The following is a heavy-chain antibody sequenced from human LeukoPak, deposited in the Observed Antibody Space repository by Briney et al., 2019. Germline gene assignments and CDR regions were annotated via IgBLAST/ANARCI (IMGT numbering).Heavy chain of an antibody. J-gene: IGHJ4*02. CDR2: INSDGSST. Sequence: PGGSLRLSCAVPGFTFSSYWMHWVRHAPGKGLVWVSRINSDGSSTSYADSVKGRFTISRDNAKNTLYLQMNSLRDEDTAVYYCAREEYNSIFGVVILDYWGQGTLVTVSS. CDR1: GFTFSSYW. D-gene: IGHD3-3*01. V-gene: IGHV3-74*01. CDR3: AREEYNSIFGVVILDY.